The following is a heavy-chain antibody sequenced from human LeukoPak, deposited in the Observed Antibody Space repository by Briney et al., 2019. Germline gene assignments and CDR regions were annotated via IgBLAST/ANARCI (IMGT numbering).Heavy chain of an antibody. D-gene: IGHD6-13*01. CDR1: GYTFTDYY. Sequence: ASVKVSCKASGYTFTDYYMHWMRQAPGQGLEWMGWINPNSGGTNYAQKFQGRVTMTRDTSISTAYMELSRLRSDDTAVYYCARRWYSSSCFDYWGQGTLVTVSS. CDR3: ARRWYSSSCFDY. V-gene: IGHV1-2*02. J-gene: IGHJ4*02. CDR2: INPNSGGT.